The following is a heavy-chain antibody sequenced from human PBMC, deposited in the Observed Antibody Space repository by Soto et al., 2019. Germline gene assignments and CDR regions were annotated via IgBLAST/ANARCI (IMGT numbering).Heavy chain of an antibody. CDR2: IYYSGST. Sequence: SETLSLTCTVSCGSIISFYWSWIRKPPGKGLEWIGYIYYSGSTNYNPSLKSRVTISVDTSKNQFSLKLSSVTAADTAVYYCARGIPSNIEVVPDDVDPDFAYRGKGTLVTGSS. V-gene: IGHV4-59*01. J-gene: IGHJ4*02. CDR1: CGSIISFY. CDR3: ARGIPSNIEVVPDDVDPDFAY. D-gene: IGHD2-2*01.